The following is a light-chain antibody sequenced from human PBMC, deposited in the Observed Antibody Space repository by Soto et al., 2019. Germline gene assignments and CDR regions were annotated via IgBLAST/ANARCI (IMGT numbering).Light chain of an antibody. J-gene: IGLJ2*01. V-gene: IGLV1-44*01. CDR2: SNN. Sequence: QSVLTQPPSASGTPGQRVTISCSGSTSSIGSNTVNWYQQLPGTAPKLLISSNNQRPSGVPDRFSGSKSGTSASLAISGLQSEDEADYYCAAWDDTLSGVLFGGGTTLTVL. CDR3: AAWDDTLSGVL. CDR1: TSSIGSNT.